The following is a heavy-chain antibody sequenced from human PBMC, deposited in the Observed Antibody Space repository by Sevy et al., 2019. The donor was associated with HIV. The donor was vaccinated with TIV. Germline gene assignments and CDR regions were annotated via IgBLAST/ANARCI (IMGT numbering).Heavy chain of an antibody. CDR2: ISNSGSAK. CDR3: ARDLPPSATTVAHFDY. D-gene: IGHD4-17*01. V-gene: IGHV3-48*03. Sequence: GGSLRLSCIASGFPFGSYEMNWVRQAPGKGLEWVSYISNSGSAKYYSDSVRGRFTISRDKAKNSLYLQMNSLRAEDTAVYYCARDLPPSATTVAHFDYWGRGTLVTVSS. CDR1: GFPFGSYE. J-gene: IGHJ4*02.